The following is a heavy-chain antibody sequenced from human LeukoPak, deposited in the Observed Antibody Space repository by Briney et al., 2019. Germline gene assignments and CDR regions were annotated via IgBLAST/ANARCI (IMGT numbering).Heavy chain of an antibody. D-gene: IGHD3-9*01. CDR3: ARDSKFYLAQYYFDY. CDR2: ISYDGSNK. Sequence: PGGSLRLSCAASGFTFSSCAMHWVRQAPGKGLEWVAVISYDGSNKYYADSVRGRFTISRDNSKDTLHLQMNSLRAEDTALYYCARDSKFYLAQYYFDYWGQGTLVTVSS. V-gene: IGHV3-30-3*01. CDR1: GFTFSSCA. J-gene: IGHJ4*02.